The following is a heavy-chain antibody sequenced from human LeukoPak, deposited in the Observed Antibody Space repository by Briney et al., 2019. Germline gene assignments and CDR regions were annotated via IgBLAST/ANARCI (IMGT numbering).Heavy chain of an antibody. CDR2: ISYDGSNK. CDR3: AKDGATVTTYFDY. CDR1: GFTFSSYG. D-gene: IGHD4-17*01. V-gene: IGHV3-30*18. Sequence: PGRSLRLSCAASGFTFSSYGMHWVRQAPGKGLEWVAVISYDGSNKYYADSVKDRFTISRDNSKNTLYLQMNSLRAEDTAVYYCAKDGATVTTYFDYWSQGTLVTVSS. J-gene: IGHJ4*02.